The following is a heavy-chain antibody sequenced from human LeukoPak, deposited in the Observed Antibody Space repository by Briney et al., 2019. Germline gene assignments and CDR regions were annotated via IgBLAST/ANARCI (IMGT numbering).Heavy chain of an antibody. CDR3: ARQGGSSSPYYYYYMDV. CDR2: MYHSGST. CDR1: GYSISSGYY. J-gene: IGHJ6*03. V-gene: IGHV4-38-2*01. Sequence: SETLSLTCAVSGYSISSGYYWGWFRQPPGKGLEWIGGMYHSGSTYYNPSLKSRVTISVDTSKNQFSLKLSSVTAADTAVYHCARQGGSSSPYYYYYMDVWDKGTTVTVSS. D-gene: IGHD6-13*01.